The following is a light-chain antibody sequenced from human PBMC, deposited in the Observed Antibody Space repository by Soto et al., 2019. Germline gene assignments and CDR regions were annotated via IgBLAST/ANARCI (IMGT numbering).Light chain of an antibody. Sequence: DFQMTQSPSSLSGSVGDRVTLPCRASQSISSWLAWYQQKPGKAPNLLIHKASHLESGVPSRFSGSGSGTEFTLTISSLQPGDYATYYCQHYNSYPWTFGQGTKVDIK. CDR3: QHYNSYPWT. V-gene: IGKV1-5*03. CDR2: KAS. CDR1: QSISSW. J-gene: IGKJ1*01.